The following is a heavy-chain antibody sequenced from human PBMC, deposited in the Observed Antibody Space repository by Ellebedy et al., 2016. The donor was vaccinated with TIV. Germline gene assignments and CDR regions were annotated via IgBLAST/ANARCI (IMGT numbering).Heavy chain of an antibody. CDR3: ARTRYSSSWPDF. D-gene: IGHD5-18*01. Sequence: AASVKVSCKASGYKFINYGYTWVRHAPGQGLEWVGYISSHNGNSNYGKNFEGRVTMTTDRPTATVFMELGSLRSDDTAMYYCARTRYSSSWPDFWGQGTLVTVSS. V-gene: IGHV1-18*04. CDR2: ISSHNGNS. J-gene: IGHJ4*02. CDR1: GYKFINYG.